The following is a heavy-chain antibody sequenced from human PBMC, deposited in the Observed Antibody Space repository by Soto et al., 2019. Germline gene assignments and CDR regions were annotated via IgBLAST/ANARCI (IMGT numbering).Heavy chain of an antibody. V-gene: IGHV1-69*01. CDR3: ARSQGSSTSLEVYYYYYYGMDV. Sequence: QVQLVQSGAEVKKPGSSVKVSCKASGGTFSSYAISWVRQAPGHGLEWMGGIIPISGTANYAQKSQGRVTITADESTSTAYMELSSQRSEDTAVYYCARSQGSSTSLEVYYYYYYGMDVWGQGTTVTVSS. CDR2: IIPISGTA. CDR1: GGTFSSYA. D-gene: IGHD2-2*01. J-gene: IGHJ6*02.